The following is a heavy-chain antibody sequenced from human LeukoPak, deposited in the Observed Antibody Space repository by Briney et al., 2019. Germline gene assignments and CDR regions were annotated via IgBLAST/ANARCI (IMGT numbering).Heavy chain of an antibody. Sequence: GGSLRLSCAASGLTFSGSGIHWVRQASGKGLEWLGRIGRQGDSDATRYAASLKGKFTISRDNAKNSLYLQMNSLRAEDTAVYYCAREQAAWGGTIFDYWGQGTLVTVSS. V-gene: IGHV3-73*01. J-gene: IGHJ4*02. CDR2: IGRQGDSDAT. D-gene: IGHD6-25*01. CDR1: GLTFSGSG. CDR3: AREQAAWGGTIFDY.